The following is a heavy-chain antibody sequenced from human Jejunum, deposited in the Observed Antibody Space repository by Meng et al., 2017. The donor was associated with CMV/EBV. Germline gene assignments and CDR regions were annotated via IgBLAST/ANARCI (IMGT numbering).Heavy chain of an antibody. CDR3: AKGRHDGSPYYFDF. J-gene: IGHJ4*02. Sequence: VRGDALSSVSKSRGGGRECVSVFTGRGVTTYYADSVKGGFTTFRDYSKKTLYLQINRVRAEDTGIYSCAKGRHDGSPYYFDFWGQGTLVTVSS. CDR1: VRGDA. D-gene: IGHD3-10*01. V-gene: IGHV3-23*01. CDR2: FTGRGVTT.